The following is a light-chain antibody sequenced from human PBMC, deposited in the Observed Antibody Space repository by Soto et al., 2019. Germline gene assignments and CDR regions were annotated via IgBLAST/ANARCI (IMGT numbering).Light chain of an antibody. J-gene: IGLJ1*01. CDR2: LNSDGSH. Sequence: QSVLTQSPSAYASLGASVKLTCTLSSGHSSYAIAWHQQQPEKGPRYLMKLNSDGSHSKGDGIPDRFSGSSSGAERYLTISSLQSEDEADYYCQTWGTGIRVFGTGTKLTVL. CDR1: SGHSSYA. V-gene: IGLV4-69*01. CDR3: QTWGTGIRV.